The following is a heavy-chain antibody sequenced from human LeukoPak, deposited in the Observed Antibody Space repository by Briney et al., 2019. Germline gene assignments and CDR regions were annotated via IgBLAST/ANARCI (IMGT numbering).Heavy chain of an antibody. CDR2: ISGNGDTI. Sequence: SGGPLRFSCAAPGLIFSGYELNWVRQAPGKGLEWVSYISGNGDTIYYAESVKGRFTTFRDNAKNSVFLQMNSLRGEDAAVYYCASAYGGLLDYWGQGTLVTVSS. CDR1: GLIFSGYE. CDR3: ASAYGGLLDY. V-gene: IGHV3-48*03. D-gene: IGHD3-16*01. J-gene: IGHJ4*02.